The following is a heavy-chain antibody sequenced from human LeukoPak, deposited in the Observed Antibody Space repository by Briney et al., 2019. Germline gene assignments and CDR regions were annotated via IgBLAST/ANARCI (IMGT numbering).Heavy chain of an antibody. Sequence: ASVKVSCKASGYAFTGYYMHWVRQAPGQGLEWMGWINPNSGGTNYAQKFQGRVTMTRDTSISTAYMELSRLRSDDTAVYYCATAGSSWSDPYYYMDVWGKGTTVTVSS. CDR3: ATAGSSWSDPYYYMDV. D-gene: IGHD6-13*01. CDR2: INPNSGGT. V-gene: IGHV1-2*02. CDR1: GYAFTGYY. J-gene: IGHJ6*03.